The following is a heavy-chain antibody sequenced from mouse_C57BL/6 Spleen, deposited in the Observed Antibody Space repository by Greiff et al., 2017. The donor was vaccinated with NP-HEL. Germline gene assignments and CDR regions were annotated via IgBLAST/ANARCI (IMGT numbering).Heavy chain of an antibody. Sequence: QVQLQQPGAELVRPGTSVKLSCKASGYTFTSYWMHWVKQRPGQGLEWIGVIDPSDSYTNYNQKFKGKATLTVDTSSSTAYMQLSSLTSEDSAVYYCEREEGLRRGRPPFAYWGQGTLVTVSA. V-gene: IGHV1-59*01. J-gene: IGHJ3*01. CDR3: EREEGLRRGRPPFAY. CDR1: GYTFTSYW. D-gene: IGHD2-4*01. CDR2: IDPSDSYT.